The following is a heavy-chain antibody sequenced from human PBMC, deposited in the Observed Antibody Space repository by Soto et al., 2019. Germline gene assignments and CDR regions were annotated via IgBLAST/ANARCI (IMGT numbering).Heavy chain of an antibody. V-gene: IGHV1-3*01. D-gene: IGHD5-12*01. CDR3: ARDLWAGYVTYYYYYGMDV. Sequence: QVQLVQSGAEVKKPGASVKVSCKASGYTFTSYAMDWVRQAPGQRLEWMGWINAGNGNTKYSQKFQGRVTITRDTSASTVYMELSSLRSEDTAVYYCARDLWAGYVTYYYYYGMDVWGQGTTVTVSS. CDR2: INAGNGNT. J-gene: IGHJ6*02. CDR1: GYTFTSYA.